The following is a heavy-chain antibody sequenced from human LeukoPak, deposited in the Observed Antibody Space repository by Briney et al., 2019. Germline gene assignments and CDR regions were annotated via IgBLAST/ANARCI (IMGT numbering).Heavy chain of an antibody. CDR2: IYYSGST. CDR3: ARVRGYYDSSGKFDY. Sequence: MTSETLSLTCTVSGGSISSYYWSWIRQHPGKGLEWIGYIYYSGSTYYNPSLKSRVTISVDTSKNQFSLKLSSVTAADTAVYYCARVRGYYDSSGKFDYWGQGTLVTVSS. J-gene: IGHJ4*02. CDR1: GGSISSYY. D-gene: IGHD3-22*01. V-gene: IGHV4-59*06.